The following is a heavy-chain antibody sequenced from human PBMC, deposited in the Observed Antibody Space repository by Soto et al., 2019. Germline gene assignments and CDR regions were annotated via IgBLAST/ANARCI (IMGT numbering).Heavy chain of an antibody. CDR2: IRDDGSEQ. D-gene: IGHD4-17*01. J-gene: IGHJ4*02. CDR1: GFTFSSHW. CDR3: AKDTYGDHGRVLDY. Sequence: EVQLVESGGGLVQPGGSLRLSCAASGFTFSSHWMTWVRQAPGKGLEWVANIRDDGSEQYYVDSVKGRFTISRDNPKNSLFLQMNNLRAEDRAVYYCAKDTYGDHGRVLDYWGQGTLVTVSS. V-gene: IGHV3-7*04.